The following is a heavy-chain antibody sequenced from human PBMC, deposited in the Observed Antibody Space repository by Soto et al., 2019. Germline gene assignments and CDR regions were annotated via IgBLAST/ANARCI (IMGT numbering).Heavy chain of an antibody. Sequence: QVQLVESGGGVVQPGTSLRLSCAASGFIFSNYAMHWVRQAPGKGLEWVAVIPYDGSKTYYTDSVKGRFTISRDNSKNTLSLQINSLRPEDTGLYYCAKTGGSGLWVLDYWGQGTLVSVSS. CDR1: GFIFSNYA. V-gene: IGHV3-30-3*01. D-gene: IGHD6-19*01. CDR2: IPYDGSKT. CDR3: AKTGGSGLWVLDY. J-gene: IGHJ4*02.